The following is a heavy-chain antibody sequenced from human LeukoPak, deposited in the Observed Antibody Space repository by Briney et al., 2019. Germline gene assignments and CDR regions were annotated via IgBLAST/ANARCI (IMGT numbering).Heavy chain of an antibody. J-gene: IGHJ3*02. Sequence: GGSLRLSCAASGFTVSSNYMSWVRQPPGKGLEWVSLIYSGGSTYYADSVKGRFTISRDNSKNTLYLQMNSLRAEDTAVYYCARVGGVEMEAFDIWGQGTMVTVSS. CDR3: ARVGGVEMEAFDI. CDR2: IYSGGST. D-gene: IGHD5-24*01. CDR1: GFTVSSNY. V-gene: IGHV3-66*01.